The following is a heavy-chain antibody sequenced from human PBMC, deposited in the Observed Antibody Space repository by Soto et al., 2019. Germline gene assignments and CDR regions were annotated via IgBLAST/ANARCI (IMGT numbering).Heavy chain of an antibody. Sequence: GGSLRLSCAASGFTFSSYGMHWVRQAPGKGLEWVAVIWYDGSNKYYADSVKGRFTISRDNSKNTLYLQMNSLRAEDTAVYYCARERDVLLWFGELLPPYYFDYWGQGTLVTVSS. CDR3: ARERDVLLWFGELLPPYYFDY. CDR1: GFTFSSYG. D-gene: IGHD3-10*01. CDR2: IWYDGSNK. J-gene: IGHJ4*02. V-gene: IGHV3-33*01.